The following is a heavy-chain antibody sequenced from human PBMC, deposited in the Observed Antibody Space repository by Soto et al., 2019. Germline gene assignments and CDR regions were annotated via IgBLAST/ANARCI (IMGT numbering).Heavy chain of an antibody. CDR2: IYYSGST. V-gene: IGHV4-59*01. J-gene: IGHJ5*02. CDR1: GGSISSYY. CDR3: ARTIQLWQTGWFDP. Sequence: NPSETLSLTCTVSGGSISSYYWSWIRQPPGKGLEWIGYIYYSGSTNYNPSLKSRVTISVDTSKNQFSLKLSSVTAADTAVYYCARTIQLWQTGWFDPWGQGTLVTVSS. D-gene: IGHD5-18*01.